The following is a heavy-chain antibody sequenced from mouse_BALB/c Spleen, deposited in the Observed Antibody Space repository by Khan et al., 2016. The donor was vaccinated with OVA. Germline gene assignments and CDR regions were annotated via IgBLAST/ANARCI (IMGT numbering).Heavy chain of an antibody. D-gene: IGHD1-2*01. V-gene: IGHV5-15*02. CDR3: ARGGGTAPFAY. CDR1: GFTFSDYG. CDR2: ISDLAYTI. J-gene: IGHJ3*01. Sequence: EVELVESGGGLVQPGGSRKLSCAASGFTFSDYGMAWVRQAPGKGPEWVAFISDLAYTIYYADTVTGRFTISRETATNTLYLEMSSLRSEDTAIYYWARGGGTAPFAYWGLGTLVTVSA.